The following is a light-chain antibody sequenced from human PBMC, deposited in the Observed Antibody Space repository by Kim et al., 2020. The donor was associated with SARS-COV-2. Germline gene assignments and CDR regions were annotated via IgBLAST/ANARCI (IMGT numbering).Light chain of an antibody. J-gene: IGKJ2*01. CDR1: QSVSSR. Sequence: EIVMTQSPATLSVSPGERVTLSCRASQSVSSRLAWYQQKPGQAPRLLMYGTSTRAAGIPARFSGSGSGTEFTLTINSLQSEDFAMYYCPQYDSWPPYTFGQGTKLEI. CDR2: GTS. V-gene: IGKV3-15*01. CDR3: PQYDSWPPYT.